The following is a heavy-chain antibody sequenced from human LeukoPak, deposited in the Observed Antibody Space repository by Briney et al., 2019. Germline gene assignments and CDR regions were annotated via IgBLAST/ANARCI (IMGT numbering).Heavy chain of an antibody. D-gene: IGHD3-22*01. Sequence: ASVKVSCKASGGTFSSYAISWVRQAPGQGLEWMGRIIPILGIANYAQKFQGRVTITADESTSTAYMELSSLRSEDTAVYYCAKYYYDSSGYSYFDYWGQGTLVTVSS. CDR2: IIPILGIA. CDR1: GGTFSSYA. J-gene: IGHJ4*02. CDR3: AKYYYDSSGYSYFDY. V-gene: IGHV1-69*04.